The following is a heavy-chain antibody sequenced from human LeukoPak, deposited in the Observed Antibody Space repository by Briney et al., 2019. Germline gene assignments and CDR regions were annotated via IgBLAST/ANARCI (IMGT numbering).Heavy chain of an antibody. D-gene: IGHD6-19*01. CDR1: GFTFSSYG. J-gene: IGHJ4*02. CDR2: IRYDGSNK. CDR3: ASGTVAGTIGTDY. V-gene: IGHV3-30*02. Sequence: GGSLRLSCAASGFTFSSYGMHWVRQAPGKGLEWVAFIRYDGSNKYYADSVKGRFTISRDNSKNTLYLQMNSLRAEDTAVYYCASGTVAGTIGTDYWGQGTLVTVSS.